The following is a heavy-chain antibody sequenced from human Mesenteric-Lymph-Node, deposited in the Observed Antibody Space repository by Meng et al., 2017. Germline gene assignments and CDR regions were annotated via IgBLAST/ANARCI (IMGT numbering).Heavy chain of an antibody. CDR1: GYTFTGYY. J-gene: IGHJ4*02. D-gene: IGHD3-22*01. CDR2: INPNSGGT. V-gene: IGHV1-2*06. Sequence: VQLGQSGAEWKKPGAPVKVSCKASGYTFTGYYMHWVRQAPGKGLEWMGRINPNSGGTNYAQKFQGRVTMTRDTSISTAYMELSRLRSDDTAVYYCASWLVTFYDSSGYFCYWGQGTLVTVSS. CDR3: ASWLVTFYDSSGYFCY.